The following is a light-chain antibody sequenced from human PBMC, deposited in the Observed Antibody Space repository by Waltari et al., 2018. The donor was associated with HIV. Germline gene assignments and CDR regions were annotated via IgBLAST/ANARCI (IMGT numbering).Light chain of an antibody. J-gene: IGKJ4*01. CDR1: QSVLYSSNNKNY. V-gene: IGKV4-1*01. Sequence: DIVMTQSPDSLVVSLGERATINCKSSQSVLYSSNNKNYLAWYQQKPGQPPKLLIYWAFTWESGVPDRFSGSGSGTDFTLTISSLQAEDVAVYYCQQYYSTPFTFGGGTKVEIK. CDR2: WAF. CDR3: QQYYSTPFT.